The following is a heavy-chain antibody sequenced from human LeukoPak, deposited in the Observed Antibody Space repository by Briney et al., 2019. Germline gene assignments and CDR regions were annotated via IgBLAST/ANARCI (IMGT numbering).Heavy chain of an antibody. V-gene: IGHV4-34*01. J-gene: IGHJ4*02. CDR1: GGSFSGYY. CDR3: ARTRGGTRYSSSPPCDY. CDR2: INHSGRT. Sequence: SETLSLTCAVYGGSFSGYYWSWVRQPPGKGLEWIGEINHSGRTKYNPSLKRRVNISVDTSKKQFSLKLSSVTAADTAVYYCARTRGGTRYSSSPPCDYWGQGTLVTVSS. D-gene: IGHD6-13*01.